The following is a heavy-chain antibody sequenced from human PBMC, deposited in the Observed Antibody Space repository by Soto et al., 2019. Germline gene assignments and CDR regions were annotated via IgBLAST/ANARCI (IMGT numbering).Heavy chain of an antibody. CDR1: GFAFSSYT. J-gene: IGHJ3*02. V-gene: IGHV3-21*01. D-gene: IGHD3-22*01. CDR2: ISSSSSDI. CDR3: ARDVMYYYDSSGYPDDAFDI. Sequence: GGSLRLSCAASGFAFSSYTMNWVRHAPGKGLEWVSSISSSSSDIYYADSVKGRFTISRDNAKNSLYLQMNSLRAEDTALYYCARDVMYYYDSSGYPDDAFDIWGQGTMVTVSS.